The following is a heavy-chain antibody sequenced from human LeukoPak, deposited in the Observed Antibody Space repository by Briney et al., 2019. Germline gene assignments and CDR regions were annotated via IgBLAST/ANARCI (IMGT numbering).Heavy chain of an antibody. CDR1: GGSIISSSYY. V-gene: IGHV4-39*01. CDR2: IYYSGST. J-gene: IGHJ3*02. CDR3: ARGRYYYDSSGYPNDAFDI. Sequence: SETLSLTCTVSGGSIISSSYYWGWIRQPPGKGLEWIGSIYYSGSTYYNPSLKSRVTISVDTSKNQFSLKLSSVTAADTAVYYCARGRYYYDSSGYPNDAFDIWGQGTMVTVSS. D-gene: IGHD3-22*01.